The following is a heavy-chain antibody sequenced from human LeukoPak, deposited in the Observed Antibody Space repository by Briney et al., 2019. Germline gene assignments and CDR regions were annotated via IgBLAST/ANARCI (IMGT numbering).Heavy chain of an antibody. V-gene: IGHV3-23*01. D-gene: IGHD3-10*01. Sequence: PGGSLRLSCAASGFTFSSNAMSWGRQAPGQGLEWVSAFSSSGGSTYYADSVKGRFTISRDNSKNTLYLQMNSLRAEDTAVYYCAKDSHYYGSGSYPYFDYWGQGTLVTVSS. CDR1: GFTFSSNA. CDR2: FSSSGGST. J-gene: IGHJ4*02. CDR3: AKDSHYYGSGSYPYFDY.